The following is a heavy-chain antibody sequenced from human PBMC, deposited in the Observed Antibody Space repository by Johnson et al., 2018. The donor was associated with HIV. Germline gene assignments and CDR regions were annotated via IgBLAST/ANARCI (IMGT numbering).Heavy chain of an antibody. J-gene: IGHJ3*02. D-gene: IGHD3-3*01. Sequence: QVQLVESGGNLVQPGRSLRLSCAASGFTFDDYAIHWVRQTPGKGLEWVAVISYDGSNKYHADSVKGRFTISRDNSKNTLYLKMNSLRVEDTAVYYCARVKGITVFGVVRPHGAFDIWGQGTMVSDSS. CDR2: ISYDGSNK. CDR3: ARVKGITVFGVVRPHGAFDI. CDR1: GFTFDDYA. V-gene: IGHV3-30*14.